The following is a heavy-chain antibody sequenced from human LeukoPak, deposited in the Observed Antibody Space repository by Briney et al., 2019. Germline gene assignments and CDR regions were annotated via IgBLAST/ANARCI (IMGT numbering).Heavy chain of an antibody. Sequence: ASVKVSCKASGYTFTNYDINWVRQATGQGLEWMGWMNPNSGNTGYAQKFQGRVTMTRTTYITTAYMELSSLRSEDTAIYYCARVEFSGGYSHVYWGRGTLVTVSS. CDR2: MNPNSGNT. D-gene: IGHD3-22*01. CDR3: ARVEFSGGYSHVY. J-gene: IGHJ4*02. V-gene: IGHV1-8*01. CDR1: GYTFTNYD.